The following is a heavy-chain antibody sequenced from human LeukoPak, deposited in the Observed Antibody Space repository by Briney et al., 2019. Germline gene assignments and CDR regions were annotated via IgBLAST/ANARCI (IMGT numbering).Heavy chain of an antibody. V-gene: IGHV4-34*01. CDR1: GGSFSGYY. D-gene: IGHD1-7*01. CDR3: ARVPMELRHYFDY. Sequence: SETLSLTCAVYGGSFSGYYWSWIRQPPGKGLEWMGEINHSGSTNYNPSLKSRVTISVDTSKNQFSLKLSSVTAADTAVYYCARVPMELRHYFDYWGQGTLVTVSS. J-gene: IGHJ4*02. CDR2: INHSGST.